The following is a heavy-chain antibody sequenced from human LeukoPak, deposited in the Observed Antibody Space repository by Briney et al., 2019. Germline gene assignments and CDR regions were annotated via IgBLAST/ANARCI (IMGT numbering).Heavy chain of an antibody. CDR1: GYTFTGYY. D-gene: IGHD2-15*01. CDR2: INPNSGGT. CDR3: ARVAIVVVVAATPPHDAFDI. J-gene: IGHJ3*02. Sequence: ASVKVSCEASGYTFTGYYMHWVRQAPGQGLEWMGWINPNSGGTNYAQKFQGRVTMTRDTSISTAYMELSRLRSDDTAVYYCARVAIVVVVAATPPHDAFDIWGQGTMVTVSS. V-gene: IGHV1-2*02.